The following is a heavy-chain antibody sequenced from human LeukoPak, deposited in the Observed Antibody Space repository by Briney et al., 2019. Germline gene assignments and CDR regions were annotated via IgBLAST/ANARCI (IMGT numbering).Heavy chain of an antibody. CDR3: ARLGTAIVARYFDF. Sequence: GESLKISCKGSGYTFTSYWIGCVRQMPGKDLEWMGTIYPGDSDTRYSPSFQGQVSISADKSINTAYLQWSSLKASDTAIYYCARLGTAIVARYFDFWGQGTLVTVSS. D-gene: IGHD5-18*01. CDR1: GYTFTSYW. V-gene: IGHV5-51*01. CDR2: IYPGDSDT. J-gene: IGHJ4*02.